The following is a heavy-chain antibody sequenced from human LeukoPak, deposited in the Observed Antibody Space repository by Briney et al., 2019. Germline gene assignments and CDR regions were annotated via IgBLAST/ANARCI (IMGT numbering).Heavy chain of an antibody. CDR3: ARDIRFSMGPYSSSPIFDY. V-gene: IGHV3-66*01. J-gene: IGHJ4*02. CDR2: IYSGGST. D-gene: IGHD6-6*01. Sequence: AGGSLRLSCAASGFTVSSNYMSWVRQAPGKGLEWVSVIYSGGSTYYADSVKGRFTISRDNSKNTLYLQMNSLRAEDTAVYYCARDIRFSMGPYSSSPIFDYWGQGTLVTVSS. CDR1: GFTVSSNY.